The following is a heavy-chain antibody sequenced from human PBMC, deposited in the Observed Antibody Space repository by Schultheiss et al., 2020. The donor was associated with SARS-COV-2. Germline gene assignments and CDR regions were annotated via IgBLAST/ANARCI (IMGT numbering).Heavy chain of an antibody. CDR3: TTDPKNYYDSSGSVDY. CDR2: IKSKTDGGTT. Sequence: GESLKISCAASGFTFSNAWMNWVRQAPGKGLEWVGRIKSKTDGGTTDYAAPVKGRFTISRDDSKNTLYLQMNSLKTEDTAVYYCTTDPKNYYDSSGSVDYWGQGTLVTVSS. D-gene: IGHD3-22*01. J-gene: IGHJ4*02. CDR1: GFTFSNAW. V-gene: IGHV3-15*07.